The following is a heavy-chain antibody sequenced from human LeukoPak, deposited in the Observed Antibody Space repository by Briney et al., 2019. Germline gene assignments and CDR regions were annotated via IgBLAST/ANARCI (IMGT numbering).Heavy chain of an antibody. V-gene: IGHV3-74*03. CDR3: ARTQDRIAVAGRVPGPNWFDP. D-gene: IGHD6-19*01. Sequence: GGSLRLSCAASGFTLCSYWMHWVRQVPGKGLMWVSRIAGDGSGTKYADSVKGRFTISRDNAKNTLYLEMNSLRAEDTAVYYCARTQDRIAVAGRVPGPNWFDPWGQGTLVTVSS. CDR2: IAGDGSGT. CDR1: GFTLCSYW. J-gene: IGHJ5*02.